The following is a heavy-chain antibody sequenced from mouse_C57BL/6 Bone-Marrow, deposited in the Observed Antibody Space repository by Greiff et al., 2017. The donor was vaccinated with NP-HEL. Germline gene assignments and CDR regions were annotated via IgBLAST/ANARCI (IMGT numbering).Heavy chain of an antibody. D-gene: IGHD4-1*01. CDR2: IDPSDSYT. CDR1: GYTFTSYW. J-gene: IGHJ2*01. CDR3: ARKLGREGYFDY. V-gene: IGHV1-69*01. Sequence: QVQLQQPGAELVMPGASVKLSCKASGYTFTSYWMHWVKQRPGQGLEWIGEIDPSDSYTNYNQKFKGKSTLTVDKSSCTAYMQLSSLTSEDSAVYYCARKLGREGYFDYWGQGTTLTVSS.